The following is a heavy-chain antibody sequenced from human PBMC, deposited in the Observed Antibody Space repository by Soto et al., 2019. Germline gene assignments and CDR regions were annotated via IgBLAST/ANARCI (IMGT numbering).Heavy chain of an antibody. CDR1: GFTFSSYA. Sequence: GGSLRLCCAASGFTFSSYAMSWVRQAPGKGLEWVSAISGSGGSTYYADSVKGRFTISRDNSKNTLYLQMNSLRAEDTAVYYCAKDVGYYYDSSGYYYSAFDIWGQGTMVTVSS. CDR3: AKDVGYYYDSSGYYYSAFDI. D-gene: IGHD3-22*01. J-gene: IGHJ3*02. V-gene: IGHV3-23*01. CDR2: ISGSGGST.